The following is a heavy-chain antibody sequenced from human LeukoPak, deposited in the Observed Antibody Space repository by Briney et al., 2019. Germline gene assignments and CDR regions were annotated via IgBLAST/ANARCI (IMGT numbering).Heavy chain of an antibody. Sequence: PGGSLRLSCAASGFTFSSSALHWVRQAPGKGLQWVALISSDGNTKYYAASVKGRFLISRDNSKNKLYLQMNSLRAEDTAVYYCARDRFFGMDVWGQGTTVTVSS. CDR2: ISSDGNTK. CDR3: ARDRFFGMDV. V-gene: IGHV3-30*04. J-gene: IGHJ6*02. CDR1: GFTFSSSA.